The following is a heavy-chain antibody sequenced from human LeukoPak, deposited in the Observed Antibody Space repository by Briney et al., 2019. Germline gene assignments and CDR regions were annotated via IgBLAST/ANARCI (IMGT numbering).Heavy chain of an antibody. J-gene: IGHJ4*02. CDR3: TKSGDSSIWTGFDY. Sequence: QPRGSLRLSSAAPAFSFSSSPMSCVRQAPGKGPEWVSAISGSGGNTYYVDSVKGRFTISSDNPKTTLHLQMNRPRAEDTALYSSTKSGDSSIWTGFDYGGQGTLGTVS. CDR2: ISGSGGNT. CDR1: AFSFSSSP. V-gene: IGHV3-23*01. D-gene: IGHD6-13*01.